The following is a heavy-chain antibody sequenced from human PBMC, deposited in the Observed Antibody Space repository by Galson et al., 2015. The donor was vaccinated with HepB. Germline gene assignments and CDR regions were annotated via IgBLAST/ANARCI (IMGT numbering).Heavy chain of an antibody. CDR3: AKSGGRYSSSSPFDY. CDR2: ISGSGGST. J-gene: IGHJ4*02. CDR1: GFTFSSYA. D-gene: IGHD6-6*01. Sequence: SLRLSCAASGFTFSSYAMSWVRQAPGKGLEWVSAISGSGGSTYYADSVKGRFTISRDNSKNTLYLQMNSLRAEDTAVYYCAKSGGRYSSSSPFDYWGQGTLVTVSS. V-gene: IGHV3-23*01.